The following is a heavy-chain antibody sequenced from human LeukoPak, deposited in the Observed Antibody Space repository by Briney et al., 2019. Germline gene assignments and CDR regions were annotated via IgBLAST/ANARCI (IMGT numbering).Heavy chain of an antibody. J-gene: IGHJ4*02. CDR1: GFTFSNYW. CDR3: AGGSMHFYQLYTDY. V-gene: IGHV3-7*01. D-gene: IGHD2-2*01. CDR2: IKQDGSER. Sequence: GGSLRLSCAAYGFTFSNYWVSWFRQAPGQGLEWVASIKQDGSERNYVDSVKGRFSISMDNAKNSLFLQLGSLRVEATAVYYCAGGSMHFYQLYTDYWGQGTLVTVSS.